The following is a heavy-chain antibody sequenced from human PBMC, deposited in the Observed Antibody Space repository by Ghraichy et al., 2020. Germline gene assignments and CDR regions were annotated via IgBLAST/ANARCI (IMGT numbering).Heavy chain of an antibody. CDR2: TYYRSKWYN. V-gene: IGHV6-1*01. D-gene: IGHD2-15*01. CDR1: VDSVSSNSAS. J-gene: IGHJ3*02. CDR3: ARALLFCSGGSCYSWGAFYI. Sequence: SQTLSLTCAISVDSVSSNSASWNWLRQSPSRGLEWLGRTYYRSKWYNDYAVSVKSRITINPDTSKNQFSLQMNSVNPEDTAVYYCARALLFCSGGSCYSWGAFYIWGQRTMVTVCS.